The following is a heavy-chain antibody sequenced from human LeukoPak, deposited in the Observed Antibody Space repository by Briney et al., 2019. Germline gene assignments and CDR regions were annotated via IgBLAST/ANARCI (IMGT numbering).Heavy chain of an antibody. CDR2: INHIGST. Sequence: SETLSLTCAVYNGSFSGYYWSWIRQPPGKGLQWIGEINHIGSTNYNPSLKSRVTMSVDTSKNHFSLKLSSVTAADTAVYYCARGGSYYDYWGQGTLVTVSS. CDR1: NGSFSGYY. J-gene: IGHJ4*02. D-gene: IGHD1-26*01. V-gene: IGHV4-34*01. CDR3: ARGGSYYDY.